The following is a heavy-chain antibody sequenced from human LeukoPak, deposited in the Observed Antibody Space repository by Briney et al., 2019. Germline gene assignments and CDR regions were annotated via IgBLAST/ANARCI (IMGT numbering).Heavy chain of an antibody. Sequence: GGSLRLSCAASGFTFSSYSMNWVRQAPGKGLEWVSFISSSSSYIYYADSMKGRFTISRDNAKNSLYLQMNSLRADDTAVYYCGREILEPGKTLEHWGQGTLVTVSS. CDR3: GREILEPGKTLEH. CDR2: ISSSSSYI. J-gene: IGHJ4*02. V-gene: IGHV3-21*01. CDR1: GFTFSSYS. D-gene: IGHD1-1*01.